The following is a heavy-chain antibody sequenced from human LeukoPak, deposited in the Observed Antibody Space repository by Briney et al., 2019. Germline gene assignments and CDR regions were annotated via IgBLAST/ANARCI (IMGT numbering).Heavy chain of an antibody. CDR2: IYHSEST. J-gene: IGHJ4*02. Sequence: PSQTLSLTCAVAGGSISSVGYSWSWIRHPPGNGLDWIGYIYHSESTYYNPSLKSRVTISVDRSKNQFSLKMSSVTAADTAVYFCARAEGYYYALVYWGQGNLVTVSS. CDR1: GGSISSVGYS. CDR3: ARAEGYYYALVY. V-gene: IGHV4-30-2*01. D-gene: IGHD3-22*01.